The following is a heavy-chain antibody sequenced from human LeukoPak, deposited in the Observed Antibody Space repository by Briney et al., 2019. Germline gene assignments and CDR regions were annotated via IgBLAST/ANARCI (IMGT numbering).Heavy chain of an antibody. Sequence: PGGSLRLSCAASGFTFSSYGMHWVRQAPGKGLEWVAVISYDGSNKYYADSVKGRFTISRDNSKNTLYLQMNSLRAEDTAVYYCARVPSSGWSYFDYWGQGTLVTVSS. J-gene: IGHJ4*02. D-gene: IGHD6-19*01. CDR1: GFTFSSYG. CDR2: ISYDGSNK. V-gene: IGHV3-30*03. CDR3: ARVPSSGWSYFDY.